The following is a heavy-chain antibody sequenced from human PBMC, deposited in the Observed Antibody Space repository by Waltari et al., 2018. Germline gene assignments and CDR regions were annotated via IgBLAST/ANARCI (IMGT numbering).Heavy chain of an antibody. V-gene: IGHV3-23*01. CDR2: ISCSGCRT. D-gene: IGHD6-13*01. J-gene: IGHJ2*01. CDR1: GFTFSSYA. Sequence: EVQLLESGGGLVQPGGSLRLSCAASGFTFSSYAMSWVRQAPGKGLEWVSAISCSGCRTYYASSGKGRFTISRDKSKNTLYLQMNSRRSEDTAVYYCAKHSSIWYGYFDLWGRGTLVTVSS. CDR3: AKHSSIWYGYFDL.